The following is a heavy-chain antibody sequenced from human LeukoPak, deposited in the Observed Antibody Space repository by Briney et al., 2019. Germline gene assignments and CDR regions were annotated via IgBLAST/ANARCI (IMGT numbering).Heavy chain of an antibody. Sequence: SETLSLTCTVSGGSISSYYWSWIRQPPGKGLEWIGYIYYSGSTNYIPSLKSRVTISVDRSKNQFSLKLSSVTAADTAVYYCARGGYGWGYFDFWGQGTLVTVSS. J-gene: IGHJ4*02. CDR2: IYYSGST. CDR3: ARGGYGWGYFDF. CDR1: GGSISSYY. V-gene: IGHV4-59*12. D-gene: IGHD3-10*01.